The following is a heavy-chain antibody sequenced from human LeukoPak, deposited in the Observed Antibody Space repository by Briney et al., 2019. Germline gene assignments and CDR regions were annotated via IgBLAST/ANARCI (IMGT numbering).Heavy chain of an antibody. CDR3: AKGLQYDDSSYADY. CDR1: GFTFSSYA. Sequence: GGSLRLSCAASGFTFSSYAMSWVRHAPGKGREWVSAISGSGGSTYYGDSVKGRVTIARDNSKNTLYLLMNSLRAEDTAVYYCAKGLQYDDSSYADYWGQGTLVTVSS. V-gene: IGHV3-23*01. CDR2: ISGSGGST. J-gene: IGHJ4*02. D-gene: IGHD3-22*01.